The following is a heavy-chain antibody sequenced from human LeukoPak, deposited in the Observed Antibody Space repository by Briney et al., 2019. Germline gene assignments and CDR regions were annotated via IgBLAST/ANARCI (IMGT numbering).Heavy chain of an antibody. V-gene: IGHV1-2*02. CDR1: GYTFTGYY. CDR2: INPNSGGT. J-gene: IGHJ4*02. Sequence: ASVKVSCKASGYTFTGYYMHWVRQAPGQGLEWMGWINPNSGGTNYAQKFQGRVTMTRDTSISTAYMELSRLRSDDTAVYYCARVCTTVAASHLDYWGQGTLVTVSS. CDR3: ARVCTTVAASHLDY. D-gene: IGHD4-23*01.